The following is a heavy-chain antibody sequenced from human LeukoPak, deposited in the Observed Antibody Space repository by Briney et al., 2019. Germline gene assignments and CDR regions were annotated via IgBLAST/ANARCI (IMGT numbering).Heavy chain of an antibody. Sequence: GGPLRPSCTAPGFSFRNNGMTWVRQAPGKGMEGVANIKRVGSENYYVDSVKGRFTMSRDNAKNSVYLQINSLRVKDPAVYYCARVYYDEGSAYRPLDFWGRGTQATVSS. D-gene: IGHD3-16*01. CDR1: GFSFRNNG. J-gene: IGHJ4*02. V-gene: IGHV3-7*01. CDR2: IKRVGSEN. CDR3: ARVYYDEGSAYRPLDF.